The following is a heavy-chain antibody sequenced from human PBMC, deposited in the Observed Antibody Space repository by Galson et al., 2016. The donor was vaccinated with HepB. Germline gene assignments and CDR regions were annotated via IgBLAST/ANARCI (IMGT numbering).Heavy chain of an antibody. CDR2: IYPPDSET. CDR1: GANFGNNW. V-gene: IGHV5-51*01. J-gene: IGHJ3*01. CDR3: ARKTGYSSGWVGAFDV. D-gene: IGHD6-19*01. Sequence: QSGAEVTKPGESLKISCRAAGANFGNNWIGWVRRKPGKGLERVGVIYPPDSETKYSPSFQGQVTMSVDKSLNIAYLQWSSLTASDSAMYYCARKTGYSSGWVGAFDVWGQGTGVTVSP.